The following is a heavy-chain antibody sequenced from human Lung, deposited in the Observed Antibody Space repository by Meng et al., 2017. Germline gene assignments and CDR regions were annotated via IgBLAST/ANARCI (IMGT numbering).Heavy chain of an antibody. D-gene: IGHD4-11*01. CDR1: GGSFSDYY. V-gene: IGHV4-34*01. CDR2: INHSGST. Sequence: QAQVQHGGAGLWKPSETLYLTCVVSGGSFSDYYWSWIRQPPGKGLEWIGEINHSGSTNYNPSLESRATISVDTSQNNLSLKLSSVTAADSAVYYCARGPTTMAHDFDYWGQGTLVTVSS. J-gene: IGHJ4*02. CDR3: ARGPTTMAHDFDY.